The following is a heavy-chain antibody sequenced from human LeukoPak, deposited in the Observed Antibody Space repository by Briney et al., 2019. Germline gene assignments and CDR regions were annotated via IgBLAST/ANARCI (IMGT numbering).Heavy chain of an antibody. J-gene: IGHJ4*01. CDR3: ARARPYYFDY. Sequence: SETLSLTCTVSGGSISSYYWGWIRQPPGKGLEWIGYIYYSGSTYYNPSLKSRVTISVDTSKNQFSLKLSSVTAADTAVYYCARARPYYFDYWXXXXLVTVSS. CDR2: IYYSGST. V-gene: IGHV4-59*08. CDR1: GGSISSYY.